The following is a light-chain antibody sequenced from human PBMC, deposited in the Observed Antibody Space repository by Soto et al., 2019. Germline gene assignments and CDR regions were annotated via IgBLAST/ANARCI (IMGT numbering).Light chain of an antibody. V-gene: IGKV2-30*01. CDR2: AVS. J-gene: IGKJ2*01. CDR3: MQGTHWPFT. CDR1: EGLVYGDGHTY. Sequence: DVVLTQSPLFLSATLGQPASISCRSSEGLVYGDGHTYLSWFQRRPGHAPRRLIYAVSDRDSGVPDRFSGSGSGTDFTLRISRVEAEDVGVYFCMQGTHWPFTFGQGTKLEIK.